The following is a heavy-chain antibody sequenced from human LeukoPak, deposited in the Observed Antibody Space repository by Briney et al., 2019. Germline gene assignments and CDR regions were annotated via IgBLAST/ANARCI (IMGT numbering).Heavy chain of an antibody. V-gene: IGHV3-30*02. CDR1: GFTFSSYG. J-gene: IGHJ4*02. Sequence: GGSLRLSCAASGFTFSSYGMHWVRQAPGKGLEWVAFIRYDGSNKYYADSVKGRFTISRDNAKNSLYLQMNSLRAKDTAVYYCARVEGFPLWGVASPYYFDYWGQGTLVTVSS. D-gene: IGHD2-15*01. CDR2: IRYDGSNK. CDR3: ARVEGFPLWGVASPYYFDY.